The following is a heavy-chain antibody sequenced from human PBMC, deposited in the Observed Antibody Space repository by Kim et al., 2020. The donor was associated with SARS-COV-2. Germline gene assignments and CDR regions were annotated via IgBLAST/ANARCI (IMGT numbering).Heavy chain of an antibody. CDR2: ISSSGSST. CDR3: VRVYHSSTWYGVDY. D-gene: IGHD6-13*01. J-gene: IGHJ4*02. V-gene: IGHV3-48*03. CDR1: GFTFSSYE. Sequence: GGSLRLSCAVSGFTFSSYEMNWVRQAPGKGLEWISYISSSGSSTYHADSVKGRFTISRDNAKNSLYLQMNSLRAEDTAVYYCVRVYHSSTWYGVDYWGQGTLVTVSS.